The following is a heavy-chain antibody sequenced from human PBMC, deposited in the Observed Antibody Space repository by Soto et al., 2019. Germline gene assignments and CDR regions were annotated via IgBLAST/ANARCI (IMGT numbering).Heavy chain of an antibody. J-gene: IGHJ4*02. CDR1: GGSISSYY. D-gene: IGHD5-12*01. V-gene: IGHV4-59*01. CDR3: TRTKTGYAFDY. CDR2: IYYNGST. Sequence: SETLSLTCTVSGGSISSYYWSWIRQPPGKGLEWIGYIYYNGSTNYNPTLKSRATISLDRSKTQFSLKLSSVTAADTAVYYCTRTKTGYAFDYWGQGTLVTVSS.